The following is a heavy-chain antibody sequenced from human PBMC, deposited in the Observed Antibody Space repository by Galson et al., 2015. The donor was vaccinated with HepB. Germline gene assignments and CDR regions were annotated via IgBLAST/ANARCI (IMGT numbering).Heavy chain of an antibody. Sequence: SLRLSCAASGFTFTSYSMHWVRQAPGKGLDWVAVISYEGNIKYYADSVKGRFTISRDNSKDTLYLQMNSLRTEDTAVYYCCSSRRTGPRGRHLDYWGQGTLVTVSS. D-gene: IGHD2-15*01. V-gene: IGHV3-30-3*01. CDR3: CSSRRTGPRGRHLDY. J-gene: IGHJ4*02. CDR1: GFTFTSYS. CDR2: ISYEGNIK.